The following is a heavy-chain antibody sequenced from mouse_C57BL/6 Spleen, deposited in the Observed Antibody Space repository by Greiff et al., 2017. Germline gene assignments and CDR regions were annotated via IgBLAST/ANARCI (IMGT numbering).Heavy chain of an antibody. Sequence: VQLQQSGPELVKPGASVKISCKASGYAFSSSWMNWVKQRPGKGLEWIGRIYPGDGDTNYNGKFKGKATLTADKSSSTAYMQRSSLTSEESAVYFCARSGTLDYWGQGTTLTVSS. J-gene: IGHJ2*01. CDR3: ARSGTLDY. D-gene: IGHD1-1*01. V-gene: IGHV1-82*01. CDR1: GYAFSSSW. CDR2: IYPGDGDT.